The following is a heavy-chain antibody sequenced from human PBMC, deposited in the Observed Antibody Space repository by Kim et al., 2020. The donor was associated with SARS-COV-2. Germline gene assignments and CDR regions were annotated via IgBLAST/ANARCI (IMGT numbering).Heavy chain of an antibody. CDR2: ISSSSSYI. D-gene: IGHD4-17*01. V-gene: IGHV3-21*01. CDR3: ARTDDYGDYGWFDP. CDR1: GFTFSSYS. Sequence: GGSLRLSCAASGFTFSSYSMNWVRQTPGKGLEWVSSISSSSSYIYYADSVKGRFTISRDNAKNSLYLQMNSLRAEDTAVYYCARTDDYGDYGWFDPWGQGTLVTVSS. J-gene: IGHJ5*02.